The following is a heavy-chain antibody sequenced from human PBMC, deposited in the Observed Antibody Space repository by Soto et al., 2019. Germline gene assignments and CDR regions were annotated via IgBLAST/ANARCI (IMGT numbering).Heavy chain of an antibody. Sequence: PVESLKISCKGSGYSFTSYWIGWVRQMPGKGLEWMGIIYPGDSDTRCSPSFQGQVTISADKSISTAYLQMSSLRAEDSALYYCARNRGTPDLYFDYWGQGTPVTVSS. CDR3: ARNRGTPDLYFDY. V-gene: IGHV5-51*01. J-gene: IGHJ4*02. D-gene: IGHD3-10*01. CDR2: IYPGDSDT. CDR1: GYSFTSYW.